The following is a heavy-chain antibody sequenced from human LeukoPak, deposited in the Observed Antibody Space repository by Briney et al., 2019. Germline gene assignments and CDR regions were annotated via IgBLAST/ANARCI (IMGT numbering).Heavy chain of an antibody. CDR1: GFTVSSNY. D-gene: IGHD3-22*01. J-gene: IGHJ4*02. CDR3: AREHYYDSTAYLD. CDR2: IYSGGST. V-gene: IGHV3-53*01. Sequence: GGSLRLSCAASGFTVSSNYMSWVRQAPGKGLEWVSVIYSGGSTYYADSVKGRFTISRDNSKNTLYLQMNSLRAEDTAVYYCAREHYYDSTAYLDWGQGTLVSVSS.